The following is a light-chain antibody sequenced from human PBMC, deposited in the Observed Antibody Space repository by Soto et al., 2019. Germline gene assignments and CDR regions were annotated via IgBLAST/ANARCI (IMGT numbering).Light chain of an antibody. CDR2: SAS. CDR3: QLYGTSPMFT. Sequence: EIVLTQSPGTLSLSPGERATLSCRASQSVSSNSLAWYLQKPGQAPRLLIYSASSRATGIPDGFSGSGSGTDFTLTISRLEPEDFAVYYCQLYGTSPMFTFGRGTRLEIK. CDR1: QSVSSNS. J-gene: IGKJ2*01. V-gene: IGKV3-20*01.